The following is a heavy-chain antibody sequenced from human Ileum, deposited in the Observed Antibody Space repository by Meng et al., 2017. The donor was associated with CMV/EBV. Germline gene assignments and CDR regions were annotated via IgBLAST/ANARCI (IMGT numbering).Heavy chain of an antibody. Sequence: ASAKISCKASGYTFTGYYILWVRQAPGQGLEWMGWINPDRGGTKYAQNFEGRVTMTRVTSISTAYMELSRLRSDDTAVYYCASRLSYCSGTSCHTPPGLDYWGQGTLVTVSS. J-gene: IGHJ4*02. CDR1: GYTFTGYY. V-gene: IGHV1-2*02. CDR3: ASRLSYCSGTSCHTPPGLDY. D-gene: IGHD2-2*02. CDR2: INPDRGGT.